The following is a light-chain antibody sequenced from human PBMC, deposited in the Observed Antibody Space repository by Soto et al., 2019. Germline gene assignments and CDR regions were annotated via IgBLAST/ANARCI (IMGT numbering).Light chain of an antibody. CDR3: QHYGGMWT. CDR2: DVS. V-gene: IGKV1-5*01. Sequence: DIQMTQSPFTLSASVGDRVTITCRASEIITNRLAWYQKKPGKAPKVLIYDVSILESGVPSKFSGIRSGTEFTLTISSLQADDFATYYCQHYGGMWTFGQGTKVEI. J-gene: IGKJ1*01. CDR1: EIITNR.